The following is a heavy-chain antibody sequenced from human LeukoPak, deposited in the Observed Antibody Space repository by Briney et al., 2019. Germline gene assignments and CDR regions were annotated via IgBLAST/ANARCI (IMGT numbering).Heavy chain of an antibody. CDR3: ARDEEAANYGMDV. J-gene: IGHJ6*02. CDR1: GGTFSSYT. CDR2: IIPILGIA. D-gene: IGHD2-15*01. V-gene: IGHV1-69*04. Sequence: SVKVSCKASGGTFSSYTISWVRQAPGQGLEWMGRIIPILGIANYAQKFQGRVTITADKSTSTAYMELSSLRSEDTAVYYCARDEEAANYGMDVWGQGTTVTVSS.